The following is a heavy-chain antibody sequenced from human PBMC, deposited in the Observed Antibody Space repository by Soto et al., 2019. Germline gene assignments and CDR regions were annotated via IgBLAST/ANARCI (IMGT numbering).Heavy chain of an antibody. Sequence: GGSLRLSCAASGFTFSCYGMSLVRQAPGKGLEWVSRIKSGGSGTYYADSVKGRFTISSDNAQNTLYLQMNSLRADDTAVYYCVRGDGDYHDGNGYLGRHWGQGTLVTVSS. CDR3: VRGDGDYHDGNGYLGRH. CDR1: GFTFSCYG. J-gene: IGHJ4*02. CDR2: IKSGGSGT. V-gene: IGHV3-74*01. D-gene: IGHD3-22*01.